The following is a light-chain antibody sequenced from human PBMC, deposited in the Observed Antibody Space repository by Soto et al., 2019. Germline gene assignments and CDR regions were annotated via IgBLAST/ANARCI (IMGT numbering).Light chain of an antibody. V-gene: IGLV2-23*01. CDR3: CSYAGSNILV. CDR1: SSDVGSYNL. CDR2: EGS. J-gene: IGLJ2*01. Sequence: QSAPTQPASVSGSPGQSITISCTGTSSDVGSYNLVSWYQQHPGKAPKLMIYEGSKRPSGVSNRFSGSKSGNTASLTISGLQAEDEADYYCCSYAGSNILVFGGGTKLTVL.